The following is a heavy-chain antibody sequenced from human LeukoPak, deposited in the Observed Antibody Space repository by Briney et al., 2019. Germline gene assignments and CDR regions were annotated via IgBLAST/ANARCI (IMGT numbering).Heavy chain of an antibody. V-gene: IGHV3-23*01. CDR2: ISGSGGST. CDR3: AKDISGYYDSSGYTN. CDR1: RFTFSSYA. J-gene: IGHJ4*02. D-gene: IGHD3-22*01. Sequence: GGSLRLSCAASRFTFSSYAMSWVRQAPGKGLEWVSAISGSGGSTYYADSVKGRFTISRDNSKNTLYLQMNSLRAEDTAVYYCAKDISGYYDSSGYTNWGQGTLVTVSS.